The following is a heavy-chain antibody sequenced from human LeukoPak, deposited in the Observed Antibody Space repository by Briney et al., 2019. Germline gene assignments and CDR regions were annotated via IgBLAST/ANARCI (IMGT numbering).Heavy chain of an antibody. Sequence: GRSLRLSCAASGFIFSNYGMHWVRQAPGKGLEWVGRVKSKTDGETADYAAPVKGRFTISRDDSKNTLYLQMNSLKTEDTAVYYCTTGRDWGQGTLVTVSS. CDR1: GFIFSNYG. CDR3: TTGRD. CDR2: VKSKTDGETA. V-gene: IGHV3-15*01. J-gene: IGHJ4*02.